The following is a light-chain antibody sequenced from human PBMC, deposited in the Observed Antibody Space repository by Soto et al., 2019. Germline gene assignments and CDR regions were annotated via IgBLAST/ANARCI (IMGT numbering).Light chain of an antibody. J-gene: IGLJ3*02. CDR2: YDS. CDR3: QVRDSSTDYWV. Sequence: SYELTQPPSVSVAPGKTATITCGGDDIGSKPVHWYRQKPGQAPVLVIYYDSDRAPGIPERISGSNSGNTATLTITRVEGGDEADYYCQVRDSSTDYWVFGGGTKLTVL. CDR1: DIGSKP. V-gene: IGLV3-21*04.